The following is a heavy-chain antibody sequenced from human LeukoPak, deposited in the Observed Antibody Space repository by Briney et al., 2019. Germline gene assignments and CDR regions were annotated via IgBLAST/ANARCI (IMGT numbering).Heavy chain of an antibody. D-gene: IGHD3-3*01. CDR3: ARRGGDYDFWSGPIASWFDP. J-gene: IGHJ5*02. CDR2: INHSGST. V-gene: IGHV4-34*01. CDR1: GGSFSGYY. Sequence: SETLSLTCAVYGGSFSGYYWSWIRQPPGKGLEWIGEINHSGSTNYNPSLKSRVTISVDTSKNQFSLKLSSVTAADTAVYYCARRGGDYDFWSGPIASWFDPWGQGTLVTVSS.